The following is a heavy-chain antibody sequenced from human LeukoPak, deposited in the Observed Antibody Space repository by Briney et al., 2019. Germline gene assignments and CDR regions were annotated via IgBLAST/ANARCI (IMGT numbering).Heavy chain of an antibody. CDR3: ATRILSNGDYFAY. D-gene: IGHD3-3*01. CDR2: ISADNGNT. Sequence: GASVKVSCKASGYTFTSYGISWVRQAPGQGLECMAWISADNGNTNYAQKLQGRVTMSTDTSTSTPYMDMRSLRSDDTAVYYSATRILSNGDYFAYWGQRTLVTASS. CDR1: GYTFTSYG. J-gene: IGHJ4*02. V-gene: IGHV1-18*01.